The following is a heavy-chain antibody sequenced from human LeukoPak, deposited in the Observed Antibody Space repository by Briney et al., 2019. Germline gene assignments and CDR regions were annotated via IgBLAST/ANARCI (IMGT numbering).Heavy chain of an antibody. Sequence: PSETLSLTCAVYGGSFSGYYWSWIRQPPGKGLEWIWEINHSGSTNYNPSLKSRVTISVDTSKNQFSLKLSSVTAADTAVYYCARAITLDYWGQGTLVTVSS. CDR2: INHSGST. V-gene: IGHV4-34*01. CDR3: ARAITLDY. J-gene: IGHJ4*02. CDR1: GGSFSGYY.